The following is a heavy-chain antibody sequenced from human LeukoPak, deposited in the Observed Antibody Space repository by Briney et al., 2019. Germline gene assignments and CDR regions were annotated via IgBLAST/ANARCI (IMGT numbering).Heavy chain of an antibody. V-gene: IGHV1-2*02. Sequence: GASVKVSCKASGYTFTGYYMHWVRQAPGQGLEWMGWINPNSGGTNYAQKFQGRVTLTRDMSTSTDYMELSSLRSEDTAVYYCACQVEVGATHRGFYYYMDVWGKGTTVTVSS. CDR2: INPNSGGT. D-gene: IGHD1-26*01. CDR3: ACQVEVGATHRGFYYYMDV. CDR1: GYTFTGYY. J-gene: IGHJ6*03.